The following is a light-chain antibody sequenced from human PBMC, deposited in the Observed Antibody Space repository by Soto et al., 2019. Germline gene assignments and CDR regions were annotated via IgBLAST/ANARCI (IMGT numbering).Light chain of an antibody. CDR1: QSICSW. V-gene: IGKV1-5*03. CDR2: KEY. J-gene: IGKJ2*02. CDR3: QHHNKARCT. Sequence: DIQMTQSPSTLSASVGDRVTITCRASQSICSWLAWYQQNPGKAHKLLIYKEYSLESGVPSRLSGSGYGTEFTLTISSLQADDFATYYSQHHNKARCTLGKETTLEIK.